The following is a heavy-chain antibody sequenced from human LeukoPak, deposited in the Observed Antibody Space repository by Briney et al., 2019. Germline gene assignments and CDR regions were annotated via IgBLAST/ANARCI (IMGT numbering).Heavy chain of an antibody. CDR2: IIPIFGTA. Sequence: ASVKVSCKASGGTFSSYAISWVRQAPGQGLEWMGGIIPIFGTANYAQKFQGRVTITADESTSTAYMELSSLRSEDTAVYYCARVPPITMVRGVIKGGYFDYWGQGTLVTVSS. D-gene: IGHD3-10*01. J-gene: IGHJ4*02. CDR3: ARVPPITMVRGVIKGGYFDY. V-gene: IGHV1-69*13. CDR1: GGTFSSYA.